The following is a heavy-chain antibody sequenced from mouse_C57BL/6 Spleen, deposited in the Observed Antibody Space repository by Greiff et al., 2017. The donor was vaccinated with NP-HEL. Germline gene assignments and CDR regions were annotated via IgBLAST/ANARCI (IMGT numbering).Heavy chain of an antibody. J-gene: IGHJ2*01. CDR2: IDPSDSYT. CDR1: GYTFTSYW. Sequence: QVQLQQPGAELVKPGASVKLSCKASGYTFTSYWMQWVKQRPGQGLEWIGEIDPSDSYTNYNQKFKGKATLTVDTSSSTAYMQLSSLTSEDSAVYYCARTAQATLFDDWGQGTTLTVSS. CDR3: ARTAQATLFDD. V-gene: IGHV1-50*01. D-gene: IGHD3-2*02.